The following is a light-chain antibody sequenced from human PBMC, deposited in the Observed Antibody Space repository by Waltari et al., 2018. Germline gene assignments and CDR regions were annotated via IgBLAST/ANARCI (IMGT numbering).Light chain of an antibody. CDR2: GVS. J-gene: IGLJ3*02. V-gene: IGLV2-14*03. Sequence: QSALTHPASVSGSPRQSITISCIGTNSDMGGCRYLSWYHHQAGKAPNLMIFGVSDRPSGVSNRFSGSKSGNTASLTISGLQAEDEADYYCSSFTSSGTWVFGGGTRVTVL. CDR1: NSDMGGCRY. CDR3: SSFTSSGTWV.